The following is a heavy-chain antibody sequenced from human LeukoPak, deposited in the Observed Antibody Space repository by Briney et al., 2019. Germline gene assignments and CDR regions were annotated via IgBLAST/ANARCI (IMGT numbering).Heavy chain of an antibody. Sequence: PGGSLRLSCAASGFTFSSYWMSWVRQAPGKGLEWVANIKQDGSEKYYVDSVKGRFTISRDNAKNSLYLQMNSLRAEDTAVYYCARGGGGYFDWLFVFDYWGQGTLVTVSS. J-gene: IGHJ4*02. CDR2: IKQDGSEK. CDR1: GFTFSSYW. D-gene: IGHD3-9*01. CDR3: ARGGGGYFDWLFVFDY. V-gene: IGHV3-7*01.